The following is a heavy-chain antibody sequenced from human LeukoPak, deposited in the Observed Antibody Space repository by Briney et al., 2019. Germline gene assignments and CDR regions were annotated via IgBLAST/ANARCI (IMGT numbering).Heavy chain of an antibody. CDR2: INSDGSSR. CDR1: GFTFCSYW. CDR3: ARGWAVAGSSWFDP. V-gene: IGHV3-74*01. D-gene: IGHD6-19*01. J-gene: IGHJ5*02. Sequence: GGSLRLSCAASGFTFCSYWMHWVRQVPGKGLVWVSRINSDGSSRSYVDSVMGRFTISRDNAKNTLYLQLDSSRAEDTGVYSWARGWAVAGSSWFDPWGQGPLVSVS.